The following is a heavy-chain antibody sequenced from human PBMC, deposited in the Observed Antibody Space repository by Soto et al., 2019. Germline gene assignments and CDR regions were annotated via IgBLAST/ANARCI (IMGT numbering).Heavy chain of an antibody. V-gene: IGHV1-3*01. Sequence: QVQLVQSGAEVKKPGASVKVSCKASGYTFTSYAMHWVRQAPGQRLEWMGWINAGNGNTKYSQKFQGRVTITRDTSASTAYMELSSLRSEDTAVYYCARAPDRGGTRVLDYWGQGTLVTVSS. D-gene: IGHD1-26*01. J-gene: IGHJ4*02. CDR2: INAGNGNT. CDR3: ARAPDRGGTRVLDY. CDR1: GYTFTSYA.